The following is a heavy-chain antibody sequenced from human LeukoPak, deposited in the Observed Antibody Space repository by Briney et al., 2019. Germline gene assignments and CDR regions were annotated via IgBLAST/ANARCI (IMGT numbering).Heavy chain of an antibody. CDR1: GFTFSDYY. Sequence: GGSLRLSCAASGFTFSDYYMSWIRQAPGKGLEWVSYIDSSGSTIYYADSVKGRFTISRDNAKNSLYLQMNRLRAEDTAAYYCARDGDLAAAGYYFDYWGQGTLVTGSS. V-gene: IGHV3-11*01. CDR3: ARDGDLAAAGYYFDY. CDR2: IDSSGSTI. J-gene: IGHJ4*02. D-gene: IGHD6-13*01.